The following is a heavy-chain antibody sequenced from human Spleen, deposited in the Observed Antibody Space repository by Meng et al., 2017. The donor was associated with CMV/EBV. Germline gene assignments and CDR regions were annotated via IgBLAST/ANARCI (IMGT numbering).Heavy chain of an antibody. V-gene: IGHV3-72*01. J-gene: IGHJ6*02. CDR3: TTDLKRSRFYYGMDV. Sequence: GESLKISCAASGFTFDDYAMHWVRQAPGKGLEWVGRARNKASSDSTSYAASVKGRFIVSRDDSKNSLYLQMNSLGTEDTAVYYCTTDLKRSRFYYGMDVWGQGTTVTVSS. CDR1: GFTFDDYA. CDR2: ARNKASSDST. D-gene: IGHD3-10*01.